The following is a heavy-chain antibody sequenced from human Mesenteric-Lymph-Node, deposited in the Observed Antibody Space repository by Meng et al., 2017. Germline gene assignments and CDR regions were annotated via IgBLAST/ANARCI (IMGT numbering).Heavy chain of an antibody. CDR2: IYHSGST. Sequence: QRQLQESGQGLLKPSGTLSLTCTVSGGSISSNGYYWDWVRQPPGKGLEWIGAIYHSGSTSYNPSLQSRVTMFVDTSKNQFSLMLTSVTATDTAVYYCARRRGGSGRDCWGQGTLVTVSS. V-gene: IGHV4-39*01. CDR3: ARRRGGSGRDC. CDR1: GGSISSNGYY. D-gene: IGHD3-10*01. J-gene: IGHJ4*02.